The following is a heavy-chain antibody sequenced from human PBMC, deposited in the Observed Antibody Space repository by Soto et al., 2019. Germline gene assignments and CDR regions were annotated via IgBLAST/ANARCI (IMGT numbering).Heavy chain of an antibody. CDR2: ISGSSIYL. CDR3: ARWGDATGYYLDY. CDR1: GFIFRTYS. Sequence: PGRSMRLSCAASGFIFRTYSLNWVRQAPGKGLEWISSISGSSIYLYYAASVKGRVTISRDNAKNPLHLQMDSLRPEDTAVYYCARWGDATGYYLDYGGQGTLVTVSS. J-gene: IGHJ4*02. V-gene: IGHV3-21*06. D-gene: IGHD3-9*01.